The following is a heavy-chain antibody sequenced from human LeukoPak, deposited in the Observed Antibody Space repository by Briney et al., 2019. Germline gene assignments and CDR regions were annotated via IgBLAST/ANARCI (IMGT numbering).Heavy chain of an antibody. V-gene: IGHV4-59*02. CDR1: GASVTDYY. D-gene: IGHD7-27*01. CDR3: TRGHWGLQS. Sequence: SETLSLTCTVSGASVTDYYWSWIRQSPGKGLEWISYIHHSGNSDYNPSLRSRVTTSLDTSKNQLSLNLISVTAADTAVYYCTRGHWGLQSWSQGTLVTVPS. J-gene: IGHJ5*02. CDR2: IHHSGNS.